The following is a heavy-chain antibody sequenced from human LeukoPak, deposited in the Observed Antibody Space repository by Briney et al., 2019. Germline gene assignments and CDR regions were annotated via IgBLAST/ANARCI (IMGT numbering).Heavy chain of an antibody. CDR1: GFTFSSYV. J-gene: IGHJ4*02. CDR2: ISGRGSST. Sequence: GGSLRLSCAASGFTFSSYVMRWVRQAPGKALKWVSGISGRGSSTYYADSVKGRFTISRDNSKNTLYLQMNSLRAEDTAVYYCARQPDDFSGWNNGQDFFDYWGQGTLVTVSS. V-gene: IGHV3-23*01. D-gene: IGHD6-19*01. CDR3: ARQPDDFSGWNNGQDFFDY.